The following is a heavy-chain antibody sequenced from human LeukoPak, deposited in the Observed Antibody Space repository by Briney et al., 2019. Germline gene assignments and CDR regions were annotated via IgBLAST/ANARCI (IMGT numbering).Heavy chain of an antibody. CDR1: GYSITSGYY. Sequence: SETLSLTCTVSGYSITSGYYWGCIRQTPGKGLEWIGSVYHSGSTNYNPSLKSRVTISVDTSKNQFSLKLSSVTAADTAVYYCARGAVGATQEFDYWGQGTLVTVSS. V-gene: IGHV4-38-2*02. J-gene: IGHJ4*02. D-gene: IGHD1-26*01. CDR3: ARGAVGATQEFDY. CDR2: VYHSGST.